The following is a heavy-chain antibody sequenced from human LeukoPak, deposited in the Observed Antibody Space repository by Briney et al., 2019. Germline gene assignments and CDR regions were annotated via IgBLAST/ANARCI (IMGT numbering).Heavy chain of an antibody. CDR3: ARGVGAKGLDY. CDR2: IYHSGST. D-gene: IGHD1-26*01. V-gene: IGHV4-4*02. J-gene: IGHJ4*02. CDR1: GGSISGSNW. Sequence: PSETLSLTCAVSGGSISGSNWWSWVRQSPGKGLEWIGEIYHSGSTNYNPSLKSRITISVDKSKNLFSLKLSSVTAADTAVYYCARGVGAKGLDYWGQGTLVTVSS.